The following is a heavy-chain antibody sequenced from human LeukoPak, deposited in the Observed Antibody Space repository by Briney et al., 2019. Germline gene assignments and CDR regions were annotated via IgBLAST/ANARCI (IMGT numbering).Heavy chain of an antibody. CDR1: GASFSGSY. J-gene: IGHJ4*02. CDR2: ITHIGRT. D-gene: IGHD3-3*01. CDR3: ARGYLGWSGYSIDY. Sequence: SQSHSPTRAVYGASFSGSYWSCIRQPPGKGLEWLGVITHIGRTNYNPSLKSRVTISVDTSKNQFSLNLSSVTAADTAVYYCARGYLGWSGYSIDYWGQGTLVTVSS. V-gene: IGHV4-34*01.